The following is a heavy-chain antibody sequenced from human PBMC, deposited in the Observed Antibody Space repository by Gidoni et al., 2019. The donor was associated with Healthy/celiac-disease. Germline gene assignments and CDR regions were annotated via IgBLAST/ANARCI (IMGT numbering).Heavy chain of an antibody. Sequence: EVQLVESGGGLVKPGGSLRLSCAASGFTFSNAWMSWVRQAPGKGLEWVGRIKSKTDGGTTDYAAPVKGRFTISRDDSKNTLYLQMNSLKTEDTAVYYCTTGTYLVVITTFDYWGQGTLVTVSS. CDR3: TTGTYLVVITTFDY. CDR1: GFTFSNAW. J-gene: IGHJ4*02. D-gene: IGHD3-22*01. CDR2: IKSKTDGGTT. V-gene: IGHV3-15*01.